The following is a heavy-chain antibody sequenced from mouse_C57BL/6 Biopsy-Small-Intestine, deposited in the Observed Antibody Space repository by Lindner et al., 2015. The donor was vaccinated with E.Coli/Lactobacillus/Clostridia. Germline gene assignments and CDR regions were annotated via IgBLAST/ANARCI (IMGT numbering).Heavy chain of an antibody. Sequence: LQESGAELVKPGASVKLSCTASDFNIKDYYIHWVKQRTEQGLEWIGKIDPEDGETKYAPKFQGKATMTADTSSNTAYLQLSSLTSEATAVYYCAREFITSVVFYFDYWGQGTTLTVSS. D-gene: IGHD1-1*01. J-gene: IGHJ2*01. CDR3: AREFITSVVFYFDY. V-gene: IGHV14-2*01. CDR2: IDPEDGET. CDR1: DFNIKDYY.